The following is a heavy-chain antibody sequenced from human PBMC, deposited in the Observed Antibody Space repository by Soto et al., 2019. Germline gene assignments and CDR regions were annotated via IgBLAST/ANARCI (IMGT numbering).Heavy chain of an antibody. J-gene: IGHJ6*02. V-gene: IGHV3-23*01. CDR1: EFTFSSYS. D-gene: IGHD2-15*01. CDR2: ISGSGSTT. CDR3: AKGGRGYCSGGSCYSGYYYYGMDV. Sequence: GGSLRLSCTASEFTFSSYSMNWVRQAPGKGLEWVSYISGSGSTTYYADSVKGRFTISRDNSKNTLYLQMNSLRAEDTAVYYCAKGGRGYCSGGSCYSGYYYYGMDVWGQGTTVTVSS.